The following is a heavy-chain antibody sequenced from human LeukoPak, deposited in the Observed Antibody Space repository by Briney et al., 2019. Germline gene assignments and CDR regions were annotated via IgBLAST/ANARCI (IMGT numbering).Heavy chain of an antibody. CDR1: GGSISTYY. CDR2: IYHSEYT. CDR3: ARESTYYYDSSGQIAPFELDY. D-gene: IGHD3-22*01. V-gene: IGHV4-59*01. J-gene: IGHJ4*02. Sequence: SETLSLTCTVSGGSISTYYWNWVRQPPGKGLEWIGHIYHSEYTSYNPSLKSRVTISVDTSKNQFSLKLNSVTAADTAVYYCARESTYYYDSSGQIAPFELDYWGQGTLVTVSS.